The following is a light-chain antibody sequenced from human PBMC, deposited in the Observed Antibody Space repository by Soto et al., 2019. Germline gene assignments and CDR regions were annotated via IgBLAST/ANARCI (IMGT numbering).Light chain of an antibody. CDR1: SSDVGGYSF. CDR2: DVS. Sequence: QSVLTQPASVSGSPGQSITISCTGTSSDVGGYSFVSWYQQHLGKAPKLMIYDVSNRPSGVSNRFSGSKSGNTASLTISGLQAEDEADYYCSSYTRSSTLVVFGGGTKLTVL. V-gene: IGLV2-14*01. CDR3: SSYTRSSTLVV. J-gene: IGLJ2*01.